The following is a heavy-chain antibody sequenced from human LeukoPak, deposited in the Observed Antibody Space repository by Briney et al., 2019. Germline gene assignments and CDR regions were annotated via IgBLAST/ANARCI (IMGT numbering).Heavy chain of an antibody. CDR1: GFTFSSYA. Sequence: PGGSLRLSCAASGFTFSSYAMSWVRQAPGKGLEWVSAISGSGGSTYYADSVKGRFTISRDNSKNTLYLQMNSLRAEDTAVYYCARKGIPHGILYYFDYWGQGTLVTVSS. D-gene: IGHD1-14*01. V-gene: IGHV3-23*01. CDR2: ISGSGGST. J-gene: IGHJ4*02. CDR3: ARKGIPHGILYYFDY.